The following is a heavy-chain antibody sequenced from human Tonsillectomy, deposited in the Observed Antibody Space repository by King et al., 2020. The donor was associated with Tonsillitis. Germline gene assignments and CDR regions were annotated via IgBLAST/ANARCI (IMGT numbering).Heavy chain of an antibody. D-gene: IGHD3-22*01. Sequence: QLVQSGAEVKKPGSSVKVSCKASGGTFSSYAISWVRQAPGQGLEWMGGIIPIFGTANYAQKLQGRVTITADKSTSTAYMELSSLRSEDTAVYYCARDLGYYDSSGYYEAGAFDIWGQGTMVTVSS. V-gene: IGHV1-69*14. CDR3: ARDLGYYDSSGYYEAGAFDI. CDR2: IIPIFGTA. CDR1: GGTFSSYA. J-gene: IGHJ3*02.